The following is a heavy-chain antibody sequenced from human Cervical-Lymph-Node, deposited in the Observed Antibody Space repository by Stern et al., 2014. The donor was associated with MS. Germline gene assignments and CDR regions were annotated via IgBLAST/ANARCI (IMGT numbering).Heavy chain of an antibody. J-gene: IGHJ6*02. V-gene: IGHV1-18*01. Sequence: QMQLVQSGAEVKKPGASVKVSCKTSGYTFSTYGITWVRQAPGQGPEWMVWISGHNGNTNFAERFQGRLTMTTDTSTRTAYMELRSLRYDDTAVYFCARDPGGYFHGMDVWGQGTTVTVSS. CDR1: GYTFSTYG. CDR3: ARDPGGYFHGMDV. CDR2: ISGHNGNT. D-gene: IGHD3-10*01.